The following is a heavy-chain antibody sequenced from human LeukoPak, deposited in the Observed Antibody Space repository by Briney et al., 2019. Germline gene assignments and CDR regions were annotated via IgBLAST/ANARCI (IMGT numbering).Heavy chain of an antibody. Sequence: GGSLRLSCAASGFTFSSYAMHWVRQAPGKGLEWVAVISYDGSNKYYADSVKGRFTISRDNSKNTLYLQMNSLRAEDTAVYYCARDDGDIVVVPAAIRFDYWGQGTLVTVSS. CDR3: ARDDGDIVVVPAAIRFDY. J-gene: IGHJ4*02. CDR2: ISYDGSNK. V-gene: IGHV3-30-3*01. D-gene: IGHD2-2*02. CDR1: GFTFSSYA.